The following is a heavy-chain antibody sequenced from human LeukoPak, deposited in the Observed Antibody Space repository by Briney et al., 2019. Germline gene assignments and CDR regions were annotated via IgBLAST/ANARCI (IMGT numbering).Heavy chain of an antibody. V-gene: IGHV3-23*01. Sequence: PGGSLRLSCAASGFTFSTYAMSWVRQAPGKGLEWVSAISGSGGSTYYADSVKGRFTISRDNSKNTLYLQMNSLRAEDTAVYYCAKDTYYYDSSGYYGSHYFDYWGQGTLVTVSS. CDR3: AKDTYYYDSSGYYGSHYFDY. D-gene: IGHD3-22*01. J-gene: IGHJ4*02. CDR2: ISGSGGST. CDR1: GFTFSTYA.